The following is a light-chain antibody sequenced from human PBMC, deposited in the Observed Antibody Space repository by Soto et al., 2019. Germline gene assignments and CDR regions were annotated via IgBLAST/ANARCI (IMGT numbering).Light chain of an antibody. CDR1: SSNVGSNT. J-gene: IGLJ1*01. CDR3: VSFTVHYSYV. V-gene: IGLV1-44*01. Sequence: QSVLTQPPSASGTPGQRVTISCSGSSSNVGSNTVSWYQQLPGTAPKVLIYSDDQRPSGVPDRFSGSRSGSSASLAISGLQSGDEADYYCVSFTVHYSYVFGTGTKVTVL. CDR2: SDD.